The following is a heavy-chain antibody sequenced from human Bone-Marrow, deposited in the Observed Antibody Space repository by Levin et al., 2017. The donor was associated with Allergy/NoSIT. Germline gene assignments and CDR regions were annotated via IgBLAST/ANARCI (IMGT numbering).Heavy chain of an antibody. Sequence: ASVKVSCKASGYTFTTYGINWVRQAPGQGPEWMGWISIYSGDTKCAQNLQGRLTMTTDTSTGTAYMELRSLRSDDTAVYYCARDAKPYCTSSSCYRSTWFDPWGQGTLVTVSS. J-gene: IGHJ5*02. CDR2: ISIYSGDT. V-gene: IGHV1-18*01. CDR1: GYTFTTYG. D-gene: IGHD2-2*02. CDR3: ARDAKPYCTSSSCYRSTWFDP.